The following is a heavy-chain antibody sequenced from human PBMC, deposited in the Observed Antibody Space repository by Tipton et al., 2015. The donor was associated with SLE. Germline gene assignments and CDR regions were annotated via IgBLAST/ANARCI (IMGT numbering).Heavy chain of an antibody. CDR1: GFTFSSYS. J-gene: IGHJ6*02. D-gene: IGHD3-22*01. CDR2: ISSSSSTI. Sequence: AVSGFTFSSYSMNWVRQAPGKGLERVSYISSSSSTIYYADSVKGRFTISRDNAKNSLYLQMNSLRAEDTAVYYCARDLGTGNYDSSGYFYYYYGMDVWGQGTTVTVSS. CDR3: ARDLGTGNYDSSGYFYYYYGMDV. V-gene: IGHV3-48*01.